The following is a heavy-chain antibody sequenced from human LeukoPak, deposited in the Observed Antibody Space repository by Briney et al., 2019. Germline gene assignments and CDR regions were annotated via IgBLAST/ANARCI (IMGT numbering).Heavy chain of an antibody. CDR2: ISYDGSNK. D-gene: IGHD3-10*01. Sequence: PGGSLRLSRAASGFTFSSYAMHWVRQAPGKGLEWVAVISYDGSNKYYADSVKGRFTISRDNSKNTLYLQMNSLRAEDTAVYYCARSFGELYLDYWGQGTLVTVSS. CDR3: ARSFGELYLDY. CDR1: GFTFSSYA. V-gene: IGHV3-30*01. J-gene: IGHJ4*02.